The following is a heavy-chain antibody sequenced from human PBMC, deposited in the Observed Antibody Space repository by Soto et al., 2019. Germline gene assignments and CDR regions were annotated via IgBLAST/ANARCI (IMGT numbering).Heavy chain of an antibody. J-gene: IGHJ4*02. CDR2: ISGSGGST. D-gene: IGHD2-15*01. Sequence: TGGSLRLSCAASGFTFSSYAMSWVRQAPGKGLEWVSAISGSGGSTYYADSVKGRFTISRDNSKNTLYLQMNSLRAEDTAVYYCATYGPYCSGGSCYSGHFDYWGQGTLVTVSS. CDR3: ATYGPYCSGGSCYSGHFDY. CDR1: GFTFSSYA. V-gene: IGHV3-23*01.